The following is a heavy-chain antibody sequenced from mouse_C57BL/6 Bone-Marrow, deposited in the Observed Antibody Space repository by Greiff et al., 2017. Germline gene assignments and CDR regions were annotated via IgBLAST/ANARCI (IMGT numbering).Heavy chain of an antibody. CDR2: IYPGNSDT. V-gene: IGHV1-5*01. CDR3: TRVPYYDYDPFYAMDY. D-gene: IGHD2-4*01. J-gene: IGHJ4*01. Sequence: EVQLQQSGTVLARPGASVKMSCKTSGYTFTSYWMHWVKQRPGQGLEWIGAIYPGNSDTSYNQKFKGKAKLTAVTSASTAYMELSSLTNEDSAVYYCTRVPYYDYDPFYAMDYWGQGTSVTVSS. CDR1: GYTFTSYW.